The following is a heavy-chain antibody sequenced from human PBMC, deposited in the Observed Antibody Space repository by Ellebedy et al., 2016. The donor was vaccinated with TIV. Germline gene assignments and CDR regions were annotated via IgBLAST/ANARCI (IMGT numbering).Heavy chain of an antibody. Sequence: GESLKISCAASGFTFSSYAMSWVRQAPGKGLEWVSAISGSGGSTYYADSVKGRFTISRDNSKNTLDLQMNSLRAEDTAVYYCAREGVADSYDYWGQGTLVTVSS. CDR2: ISGSGGST. J-gene: IGHJ4*02. CDR1: GFTFSSYA. CDR3: AREGVADSYDY. D-gene: IGHD3-10*01. V-gene: IGHV3-23*01.